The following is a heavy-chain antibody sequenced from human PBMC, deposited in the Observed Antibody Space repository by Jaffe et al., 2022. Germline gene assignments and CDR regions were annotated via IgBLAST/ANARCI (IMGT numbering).Heavy chain of an antibody. CDR2: LYYTGTT. D-gene: IGHD2-15*01. J-gene: IGHJ3*02. CDR3: ARLPRPKYCSGGDCFSNAYDI. V-gene: IGHV4-39*01. CDR1: GGSFSSNSFY. Sequence: QLQLQGSGPGLVKPSETLSLTCTVSGGSFSSNSFYWGWIRQPPGKGLEWIANLYYTGTTYPHPSLKSRVTISVDSSKNQFSLKLSSVTAADTAVYYCARLPRPKYCSGGDCFSNAYDIWGQGTMVTVSS.